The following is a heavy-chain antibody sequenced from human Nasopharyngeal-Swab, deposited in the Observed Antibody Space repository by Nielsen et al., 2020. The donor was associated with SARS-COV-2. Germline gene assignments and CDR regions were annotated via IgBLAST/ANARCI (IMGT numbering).Heavy chain of an antibody. V-gene: IGHV3-30*03. CDR2: ISYDGSNK. J-gene: IGHJ4*02. D-gene: IGHD4-17*01. CDR3: ARDAPAHYGAFY. Sequence: VRQAPGKGLEWVAVISYDGSNKYYADSVKGRFTISRDNSKNTLYLQMDSLRGEDTAVYYCARDAPAHYGAFYWGRGTLVTV.